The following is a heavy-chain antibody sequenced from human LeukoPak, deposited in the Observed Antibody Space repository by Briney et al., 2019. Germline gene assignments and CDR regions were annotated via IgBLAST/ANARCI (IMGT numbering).Heavy chain of an antibody. V-gene: IGHV1-24*01. D-gene: IGHD3-22*01. CDR1: GYTLTELS. J-gene: IGHJ4*02. Sequence: ASVKVSCTVSGYTLTELSMHWVRQAPGKGLEWMGGFDPEDGETIYAQRFQGRVTMTEDTSTDTAYMELSSLRAEDTAVYYCARDDYYYDSSGYYSLVDYWGQGTLVTVSS. CDR2: FDPEDGET. CDR3: ARDDYYYDSSGYYSLVDY.